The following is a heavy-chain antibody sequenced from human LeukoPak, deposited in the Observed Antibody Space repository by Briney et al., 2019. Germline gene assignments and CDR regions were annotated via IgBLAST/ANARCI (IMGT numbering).Heavy chain of an antibody. CDR2: ISGSGGST. V-gene: IGHV3-23*01. CDR1: GFTFSSYA. D-gene: IGHD3-10*01. CDR3: AKDLVAGSYLEYFQH. Sequence: GGSLRLSCAASGFTFSSYAMSWVRQAPGKGLEWVSAISGSGGSTYYADSVKGRFTISRDNSKDTLYLQMNSLRAEDTAVYYCAKDLVAGSYLEYFQHWGQGTLVTVSS. J-gene: IGHJ1*01.